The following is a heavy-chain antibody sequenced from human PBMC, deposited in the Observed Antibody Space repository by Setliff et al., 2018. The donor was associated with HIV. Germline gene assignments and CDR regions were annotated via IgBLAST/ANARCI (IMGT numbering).Heavy chain of an antibody. CDR2: INPRSGVT. V-gene: IGHV1-2*02. CDR3: ARDSGTTTKPTREDL. CDR1: GYPFADHY. D-gene: IGHD1-1*01. J-gene: IGHJ2*01. Sequence: ASVKVSCKSSGYPFADHYLHWVRQAPGQGLQWMGWINPRSGVTKYAQNFQGRFIMTTDTTTNTAYMQLERLTSDDTALYYCARDSGTTTKPTREDL.